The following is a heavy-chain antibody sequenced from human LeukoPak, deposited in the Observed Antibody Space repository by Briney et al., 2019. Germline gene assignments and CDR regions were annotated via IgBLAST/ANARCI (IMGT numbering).Heavy chain of an antibody. V-gene: IGHV3-23*01. Sequence: GGSLRLSCAASGFTFSSYAMSWVRQAPGKGLEWVSAISGSGGSTYYADSVKGRFTISRDTSKNTLSLQMNSLRAEDTAVCYCAKSRARREGSSGSIDYWGQGTMVTVSS. CDR3: AKSRARREGSSGSIDY. CDR1: GFTFSSYA. D-gene: IGHD3-22*01. J-gene: IGHJ3*01. CDR2: ISGSGGST.